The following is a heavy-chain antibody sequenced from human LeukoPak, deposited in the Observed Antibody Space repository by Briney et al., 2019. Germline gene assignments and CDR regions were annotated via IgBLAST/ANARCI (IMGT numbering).Heavy chain of an antibody. CDR2: INHSGST. J-gene: IGHJ4*02. CDR1: GGSFSGYY. Sequence: SETLSLTCAVYGGSFSGYYWSWIRQPPGKGLEWIGEINHSGSTNYNPSLKSRVTISVDTSKNQFSLKLSSVTAADTAVYYCARDPNDRYSYGPALDHWGQGTLVTVSS. V-gene: IGHV4-34*01. D-gene: IGHD5-18*01. CDR3: ARDPNDRYSYGPALDH.